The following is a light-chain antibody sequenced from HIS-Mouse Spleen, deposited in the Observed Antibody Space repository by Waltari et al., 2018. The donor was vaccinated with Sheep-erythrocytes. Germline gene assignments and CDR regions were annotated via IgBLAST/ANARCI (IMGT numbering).Light chain of an antibody. V-gene: IGLV2-11*01. CDR1: SSDVRGYNY. CDR2: DVS. Sequence: QSALTQPPSASGSPGQSFTISCTGTSSDVRGYNYVSWYQQHPGKAPKLMIYDVSKRPSGVPDRFSGSKSGNTASLTISGLQAEDEADYYCCSYAGSYTLVFGGGTKLTVL. CDR3: CSYAGSYTLV. J-gene: IGLJ2*01.